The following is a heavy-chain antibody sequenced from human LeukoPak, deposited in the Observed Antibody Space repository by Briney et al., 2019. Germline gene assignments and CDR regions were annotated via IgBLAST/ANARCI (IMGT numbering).Heavy chain of an antibody. J-gene: IGHJ4*02. Sequence: SETLSLTCAVYGGSFSGYYWSWIRQPPGKGLEWIGEINHSGSTNYNPSLKSRVTISVDTSKNQFSLKLSSVTAADTAVYYCARGRTYYDILRRTVYLDYWAQGTLVTVSS. D-gene: IGHD3-9*01. V-gene: IGHV4-34*01. CDR3: ARGRTYYDILRRTVYLDY. CDR1: GGSFSGYY. CDR2: INHSGST.